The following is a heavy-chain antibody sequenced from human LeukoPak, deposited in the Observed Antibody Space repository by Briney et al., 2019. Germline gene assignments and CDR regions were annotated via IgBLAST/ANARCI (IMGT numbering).Heavy chain of an antibody. V-gene: IGHV3-64D*06. Sequence: GGSLRLSCSASGFTFSSYAMHWVRQAPGKGLEYVSAISGNGGSTYYADSVKGRFTISRDNSKNTLYLQMSSLRAEDTAVYYCAKERATETRRLDYWGQGTLVTVSS. J-gene: IGHJ4*02. CDR3: AKERATETRRLDY. CDR1: GFTFSSYA. CDR2: ISGNGGST.